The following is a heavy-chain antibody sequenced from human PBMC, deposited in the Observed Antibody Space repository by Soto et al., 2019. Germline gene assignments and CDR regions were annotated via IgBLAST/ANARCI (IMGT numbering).Heavy chain of an antibody. CDR1: GGTFSSYA. CDR3: ASRDSGNFGSYYYYGMDV. V-gene: IGHV1-69*12. D-gene: IGHD1-26*01. Sequence: QVQLVQSGAEVKKPGSSVKVSCKASGGTFSSYAITWVRQAPGQGLEWMGGIIPIFGTANYAQKFQGRVTITAAESTSTPYMELSSLRSEDTAVYYCASRDSGNFGSYYYYGMDVWGQGTTVTVSS. CDR2: IIPIFGTA. J-gene: IGHJ6*02.